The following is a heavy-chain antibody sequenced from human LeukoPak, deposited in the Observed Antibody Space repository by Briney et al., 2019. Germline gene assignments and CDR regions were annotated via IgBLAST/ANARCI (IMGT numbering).Heavy chain of an antibody. CDR1: GFTFSSYV. V-gene: IGHV3-30*03. CDR2: ISYDGSNK. D-gene: IGHD3-16*01. Sequence: PGGSLRLSCAASGFTFSSYVMHWVRQAPGKGLEWVAVISYDGSNKYYADYVKGRFTISRDNSKNTLYLQMNSLRAEDTAVYYCARGLGLYYYYGMDVWGKGTTVTVSS. CDR3: ARGLGLYYYYGMDV. J-gene: IGHJ6*04.